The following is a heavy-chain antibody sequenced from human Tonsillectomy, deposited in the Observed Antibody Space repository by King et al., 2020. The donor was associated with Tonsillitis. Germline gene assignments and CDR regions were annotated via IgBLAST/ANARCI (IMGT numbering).Heavy chain of an antibody. CDR2: IFYTGKT. CDR3: ARHRSTGGENYFDP. D-gene: IGHD1-7*01. CDR1: GGSITTDAYF. J-gene: IGHJ5*02. V-gene: IGHV4-39*01. Sequence: QLQESGPGLVKPSETLALTCTVFGGSITTDAYFWGWIRQPPGKGLEWIGTIFYTGKTYYNPSLKSRVSISVDKSKNQFSLKLSSLTATDTAVYYCARHRSTGGENYFDPWGQGTLVTVSS.